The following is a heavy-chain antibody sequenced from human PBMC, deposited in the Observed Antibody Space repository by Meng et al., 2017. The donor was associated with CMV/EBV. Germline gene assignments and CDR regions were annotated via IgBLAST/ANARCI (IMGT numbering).Heavy chain of an antibody. Sequence: AASGFTFSGCYMTWIRQAPGKELEWVSYISSSSGTIYYADSVKGRFTISRNNAKNSLYLQISSLRAEDTAMYYCARDLLYGEGWFDPWGQGTLVTVSS. J-gene: IGHJ5*02. V-gene: IGHV3-11*01. CDR1: GFTFSGCY. CDR2: ISSSSGTI. D-gene: IGHD4-17*01. CDR3: ARDLLYGEGWFDP.